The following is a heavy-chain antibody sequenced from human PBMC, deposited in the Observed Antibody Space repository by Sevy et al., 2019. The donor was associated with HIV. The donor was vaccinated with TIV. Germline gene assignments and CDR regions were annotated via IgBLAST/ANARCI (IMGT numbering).Heavy chain of an antibody. V-gene: IGHV4-39*02. CDR2: IYYIGNT. CDR3: ARWTMGITMIQGEFDS. D-gene: IGHD3-10*01. Sequence: SETLSLTCTVSGGSISNSAYYWGWIRQPPGKGLEWIGNIYYIGNTCYKPSLKSRVTISVDTSKNHFSLKLTSVTAADTAVYYCARWTMGITMIQGEFDSWGQGTLVTVSS. CDR1: GGSISNSAYY. J-gene: IGHJ5*01.